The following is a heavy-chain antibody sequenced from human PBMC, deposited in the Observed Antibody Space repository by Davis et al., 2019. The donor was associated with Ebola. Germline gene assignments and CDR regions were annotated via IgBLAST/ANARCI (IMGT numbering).Heavy chain of an antibody. V-gene: IGHV3-53*04. CDR1: GFTVSSNY. CDR2: IYSGGST. J-gene: IGHJ4*02. Sequence: GESLKISCAASGFTVSSNYMSWVRQAPGKGLEWVSVIYSGGSTYYADSVKGRFTISRHNSKNTPYLQMNSLRAEDTAVYYCASLSGGGYSYGEYYFDYWGQGTLVTVSS. CDR3: ASLSGGGYSYGEYYFDY. D-gene: IGHD5-18*01.